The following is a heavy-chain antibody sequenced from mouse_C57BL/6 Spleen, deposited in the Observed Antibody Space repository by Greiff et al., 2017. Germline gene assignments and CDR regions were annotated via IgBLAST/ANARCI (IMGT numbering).Heavy chain of an antibody. CDR3: ARMTTVVADWYFDG. CDR1: GFTFSDYG. CDR2: ISSGRSTI. V-gene: IGHV5-17*01. J-gene: IGHJ1*03. D-gene: IGHD1-1*01. Sequence: EVKLVESGGGLVKPGGSLKLSCAASGFTFSDYGMHWVRQAPEKGREWVAYISSGRSTIYYAETVKGRFTISRDNAKNTLFLQMTSLRSEDMAMYYCARMTTVVADWYFDGWGTGTTVTGSS.